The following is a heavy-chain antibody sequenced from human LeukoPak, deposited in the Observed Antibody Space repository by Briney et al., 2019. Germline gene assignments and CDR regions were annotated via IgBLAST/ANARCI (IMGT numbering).Heavy chain of an antibody. J-gene: IGHJ4*02. CDR3: TTKVIRGNSGDDYDD. CDR1: GVTFSSYG. CDR2: ISSDGNDK. D-gene: IGHD5-12*01. V-gene: IGHV3-30*03. Sequence: GRSLRLSCAASGVTFSSYGMHWVRQAPGKGLEWVALISSDGNDKLYGDSVKGRFTISRDDSKSTLYLQMNSLRAEDTAVYYCTTKVIRGNSGDDYDDWGQGTLVTVSS.